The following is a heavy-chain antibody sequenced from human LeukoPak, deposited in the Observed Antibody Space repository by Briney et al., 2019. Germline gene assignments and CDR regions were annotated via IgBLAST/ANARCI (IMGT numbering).Heavy chain of an antibody. CDR2: SNAGNGNT. J-gene: IGHJ4*02. Sequence: ASVKVSCKASGHTFTSYAMHWVRQAPGQRLEWMGWSNAGNGNTKYSQEFQGRVTITRDTSASTAYMELSSLRSEDMAVYYCARGGYSSSWPLDYWGQGTLVTVSS. D-gene: IGHD6-13*01. CDR1: GHTFTSYA. V-gene: IGHV1-3*02. CDR3: ARGGYSSSWPLDY.